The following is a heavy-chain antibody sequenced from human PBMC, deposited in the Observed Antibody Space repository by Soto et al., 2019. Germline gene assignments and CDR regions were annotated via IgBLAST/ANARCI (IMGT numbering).Heavy chain of an antibody. Sequence: QVQLQESGPGLVKPSETLSLTFTVSGDSSSSYYRSWIRQPPGKGLEWIGYIYYSGSTNYNPSLKSRVTISVDTSKNQFSLKLSSVTAADTAVYYCARDRGSGSDYRGGMDVWGQGTTVTVSS. CDR1: GDSSSSYY. J-gene: IGHJ6*02. CDR2: IYYSGST. V-gene: IGHV4-59*01. D-gene: IGHD3-10*01. CDR3: ARDRGSGSDYRGGMDV.